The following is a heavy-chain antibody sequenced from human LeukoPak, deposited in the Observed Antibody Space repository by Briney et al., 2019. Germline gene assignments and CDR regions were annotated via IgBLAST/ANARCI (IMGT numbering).Heavy chain of an antibody. D-gene: IGHD3-10*01. Sequence: SETLFLTCSASGGSMTNSFWSWIRQPPGKRLEWIGYVSDTGITNSNPSFKSRVTFSTDTSKDQFYLKLRSVTAADTALYFCARNRFQLSGGYWFDPWGRGTLVTVSS. J-gene: IGHJ5*02. CDR3: ARNRFQLSGGYWFDP. CDR2: VSDTGIT. V-gene: IGHV4-59*01. CDR1: GGSMTNSF.